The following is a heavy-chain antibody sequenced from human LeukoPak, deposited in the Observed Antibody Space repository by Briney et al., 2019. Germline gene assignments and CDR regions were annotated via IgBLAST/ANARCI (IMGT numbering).Heavy chain of an antibody. J-gene: IGHJ4*02. V-gene: IGHV3-74*01. CDR2: IDTDGRTT. CDR1: GYTFSSYW. CDR3: ARDVAGARSY. Sequence: GGSLRLSCAASGYTFSSYWMHWVRQVPGQGLVWVSRIDTDGRTTDYADSVRGRFTIYRDNVQNTLYLQMNSLTAEDTAVYYCARDVAGARSYWGQGALVSVPS. D-gene: IGHD3-10*01.